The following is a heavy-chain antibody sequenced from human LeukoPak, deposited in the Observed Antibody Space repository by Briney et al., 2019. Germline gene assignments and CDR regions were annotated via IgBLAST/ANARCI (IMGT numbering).Heavy chain of an antibody. CDR3: ARRSLMSSGSYLPRYYFGY. Sequence: PSETLSLTCTVSGGSISSGGYYWSWIRQHPGKGLEWIGYIYYSGSTYYNPSLKSRVTISVDTSKNQFSLKLSSVTAADTAVYYCARRSLMSSGSYLPRYYFGYWGQGTLVTVSS. V-gene: IGHV4-31*03. CDR1: GGSISSGGYY. CDR2: IYYSGST. J-gene: IGHJ4*02. D-gene: IGHD3-10*01.